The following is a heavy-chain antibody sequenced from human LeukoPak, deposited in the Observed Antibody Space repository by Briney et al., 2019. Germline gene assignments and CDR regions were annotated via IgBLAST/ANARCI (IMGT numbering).Heavy chain of an antibody. Sequence: GGSLRLSCATSGFTFSTSWMHWVRQAPGKGPVWVSRINTDGNTRDYADSVKGRFTISRDNAKNTLYLQMNSLRADDTAVYYCARDMGYYDKAWGQGTLVTVSS. V-gene: IGHV3-74*01. D-gene: IGHD3-22*01. CDR2: INTDGNTR. CDR1: GFTFSTSW. CDR3: ARDMGYYDKA. J-gene: IGHJ5*02.